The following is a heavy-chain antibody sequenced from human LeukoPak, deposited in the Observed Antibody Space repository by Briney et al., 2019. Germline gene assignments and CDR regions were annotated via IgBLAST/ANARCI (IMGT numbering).Heavy chain of an antibody. CDR1: GFIFSHYG. Sequence: PGGSLRLSCAAPGFIFSHYGMHWVRRAPGKGLEWVAVIWSDGSNRFYAGSVKGRFTISRDNSQNTLFLQMNSLRAEDTAMYYCARDAQRGFDYSNSLKYWGHGTLVTVSS. CDR2: IWSDGSNR. J-gene: IGHJ4*01. CDR3: ARDAQRGFDYSNSLKY. V-gene: IGHV3-33*01. D-gene: IGHD4-11*01.